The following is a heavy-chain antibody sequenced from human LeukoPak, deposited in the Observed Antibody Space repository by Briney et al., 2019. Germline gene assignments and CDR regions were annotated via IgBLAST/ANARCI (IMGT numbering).Heavy chain of an antibody. V-gene: IGHV3-30-3*01. Sequence: GRSLRLSCAASGFTFSSYAMHWVRQAPGERLEWVAVISYDGSNKYYADSVKGRFTISRDNSKNTLYLQMNSLRAEDTAVYYCARDARGAYCGGDCSPYFDYWGQGTLVTVSS. J-gene: IGHJ4*02. CDR3: ARDARGAYCGGDCSPYFDY. CDR1: GFTFSSYA. CDR2: ISYDGSNK. D-gene: IGHD2-21*02.